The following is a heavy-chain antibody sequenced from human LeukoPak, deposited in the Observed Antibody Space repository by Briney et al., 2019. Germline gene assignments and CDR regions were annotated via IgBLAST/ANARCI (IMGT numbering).Heavy chain of an antibody. CDR2: ISAYNGNT. D-gene: IGHD5-24*01. CDR3: ARARDGYNYVDY. CDR1: GYTFTSYG. J-gene: IGHJ4*02. V-gene: IGHV1-18*01. Sequence: ASVKVSCKASGYTFTSYGISWVRQAPGQGLEWMGWISAYNGNTNYAQKLQGRVTMTTDTSTSTAYMELSSLRSEDTAVYYCARARDGYNYVDYWGQGTLVTVSS.